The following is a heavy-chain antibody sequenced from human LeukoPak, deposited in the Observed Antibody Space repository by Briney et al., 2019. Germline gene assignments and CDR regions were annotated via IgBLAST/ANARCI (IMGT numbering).Heavy chain of an antibody. CDR1: GYTFTGYY. D-gene: IGHD2-2*01. CDR3: ARVPPYCPTTSCYAPFDH. CDR2: INPNSGGT. V-gene: IGHV1-2*04. Sequence: ASVTVSCKASGYTFTGYYMHWVRQAPGQGLEWMGWINPNSGGTNYAQKFQGWVTMTRDTSISTAYMELSRLRSDDTAVYYCARVPPYCPTTSCYAPFDHWGQGTLVTVSS. J-gene: IGHJ5*02.